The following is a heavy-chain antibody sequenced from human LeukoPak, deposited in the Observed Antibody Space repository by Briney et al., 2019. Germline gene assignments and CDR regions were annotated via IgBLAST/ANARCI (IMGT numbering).Heavy chain of an antibody. CDR3: ATEGHYYGSGSYEDY. CDR1: GGTFSSYA. CDR2: IIPILGIA. Sequence: SVKVSCKASGGTFSSYAISWVRQAPGQGLEWMGRIIPILGIANYAQKFQGRVTITADKSTSTAYMELSSLRSEDTAVYYCATEGHYYGSGSYEDYWGQGTLVTVSS. V-gene: IGHV1-69*04. D-gene: IGHD3-10*01. J-gene: IGHJ4*02.